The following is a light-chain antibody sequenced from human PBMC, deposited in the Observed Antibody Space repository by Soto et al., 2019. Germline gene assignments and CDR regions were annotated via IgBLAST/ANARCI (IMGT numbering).Light chain of an antibody. CDR1: QGIGDT. Sequence: EVVMRQSPSTLSVSPGDGAHISCRASQGIGDTLAWYQHKPGQTPRLLIYDTSTRATGVPTRFSGSRSGTEFTLTISSLQPDDFATYYCQQYNDFSRTFGQGTKVDIK. J-gene: IGKJ1*01. V-gene: IGKV3-15*01. CDR2: DTS. CDR3: QQYNDFSRT.